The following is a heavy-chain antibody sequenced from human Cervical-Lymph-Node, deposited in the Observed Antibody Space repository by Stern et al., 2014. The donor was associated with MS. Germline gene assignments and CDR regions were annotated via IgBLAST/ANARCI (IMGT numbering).Heavy chain of an antibody. CDR1: GASLSGVNW. V-gene: IGHV4-4*02. Sequence: QVQLQESCPGLVKPSGTLSLTCTVSGASLSGVNWWTWVRQPPGKGLEWIGEIFHAGYSTYNRSLRIRVVMLVDSSKSQFSLQLTSVTAADTAVYYCARGGGTDSPTYDYWGQGTLVTVS. CDR3: ARGGGTDSPTYDY. J-gene: IGHJ4*02. D-gene: IGHD3-16*01. CDR2: IFHAGYS.